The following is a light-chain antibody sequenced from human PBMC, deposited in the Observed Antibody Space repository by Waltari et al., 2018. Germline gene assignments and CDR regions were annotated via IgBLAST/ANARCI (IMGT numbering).Light chain of an antibody. V-gene: IGKV3-11*01. J-gene: IGKJ5*01. Sequence: EIVLTQSPATLSLSPGERATPSCRASQSVSIYLAWYQQKPGQAPRLLIYDASNRATGIPARFSGSGSGTDFTLTISSLEPEDFAVYYCQQRSNWPPPTFGQGTRQEIK. CDR1: QSVSIY. CDR2: DAS. CDR3: QQRSNWPPPT.